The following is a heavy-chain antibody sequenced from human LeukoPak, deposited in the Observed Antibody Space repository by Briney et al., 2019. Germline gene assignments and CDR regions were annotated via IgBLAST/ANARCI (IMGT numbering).Heavy chain of an antibody. J-gene: IGHJ4*02. CDR1: GFTFSDFY. V-gene: IGHV3-11*05. Sequence: GGSLRLSCAASGFTFSDFYMSWIRQAPGEGLEWVSYITSSSSYTNYADSVQGRFTISRDNANNSLYLHMNSLRAEDTAVYYCARGASGSYSGEWGQGTLVTVSS. CDR2: ITSSSSYT. CDR3: ARGASGSYSGE. D-gene: IGHD1-26*01.